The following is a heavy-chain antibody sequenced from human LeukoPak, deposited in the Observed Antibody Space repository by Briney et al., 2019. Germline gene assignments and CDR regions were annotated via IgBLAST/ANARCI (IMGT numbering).Heavy chain of an antibody. J-gene: IGHJ4*02. CDR1: GCTFTSYG. V-gene: IGHV1-18*01. D-gene: IGHD6-13*01. CDR2: ISAYNGNT. CDR3: ARVSAAGLFDY. Sequence: ASVKVSCKASGCTFTSYGISWVRQAPGQGLEWMGWISAYNGNTNYAQKLQGRVTMTTDTSTSTAYMELRSLGSDDTAVYYCARVSAAGLFDYWGQGTLVTVSS.